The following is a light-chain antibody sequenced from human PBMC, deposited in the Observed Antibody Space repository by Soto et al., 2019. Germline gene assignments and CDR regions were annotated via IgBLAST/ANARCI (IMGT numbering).Light chain of an antibody. CDR2: DIN. CDR3: SSDAGDIIYV. V-gene: IGLV2-8*01. J-gene: IGLJ1*01. Sequence: QSALTQPPSASGSPGQSVTISCTGSSSNVGAYNYVAWYQQRPGKAPKLMISDINKRPSALPDRFSGSTSGNTASLTVSGLQAEDDADYYWSSDAGDIIYVFGAGTKLTVL. CDR1: SSNVGAYNY.